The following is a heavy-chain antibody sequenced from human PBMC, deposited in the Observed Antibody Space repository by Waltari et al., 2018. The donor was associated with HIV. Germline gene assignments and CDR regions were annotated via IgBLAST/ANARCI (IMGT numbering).Heavy chain of an antibody. CDR3: AREGSTVASFHH. D-gene: IGHD4-17*01. CDR1: GFGFKTHW. J-gene: IGHJ1*01. Sequence: EVQLVESGGGLVQPGGSLRLWCAASGFGFKTHWMTWVRLAPGKGLEWVANIKDDGSDKFYVDSVKGRFTISRDNAKNSLYLQMNSLRVEDTAIYYCAREGSTVASFHHWGQGTLVTVSS. V-gene: IGHV3-7*01. CDR2: IKDDGSDK.